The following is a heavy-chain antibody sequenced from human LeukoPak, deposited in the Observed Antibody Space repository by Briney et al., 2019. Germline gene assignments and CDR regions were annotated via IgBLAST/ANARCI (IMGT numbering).Heavy chain of an antibody. Sequence: ASVKVSCKASGYTFTSYDINWVRQATGQGLEWMGWMNPNSGNTGYAQKFQGRVTMTRNTSISTAYMELSSLRSEDTAVYYCARAGPNYYDSSGSLDYWGQGTLVTVSS. CDR1: GYTFTSYD. D-gene: IGHD3-22*01. V-gene: IGHV1-8*02. CDR2: MNPNSGNT. J-gene: IGHJ4*02. CDR3: ARAGPNYYDSSGSLDY.